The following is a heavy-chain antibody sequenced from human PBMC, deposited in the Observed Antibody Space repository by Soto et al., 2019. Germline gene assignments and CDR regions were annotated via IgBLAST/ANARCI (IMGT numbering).Heavy chain of an antibody. CDR3: ARGPPPNGYYRYGMDV. J-gene: IGHJ6*02. D-gene: IGHD3-22*01. Sequence: NPSETLSLTCAVYGGSFSGYWSWIRQPPGKGLKWIGEINDSGSTNYNPFLKSRVTISMDTSKNQFSLKLRSVTAADTAVYYCARGPPPNGYYRYGMDVWGQGTTVTVSS. CDR2: INDSGST. CDR1: GGSFSGY. V-gene: IGHV4-34*01.